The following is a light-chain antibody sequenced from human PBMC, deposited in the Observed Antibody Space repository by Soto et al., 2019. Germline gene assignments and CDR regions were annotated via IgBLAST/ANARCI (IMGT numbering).Light chain of an antibody. CDR1: HSVSSSY. CDR3: RQYGSSSLFT. Sequence: EIVLTQSPCTLSLSPGESSTLSCRASHSVSSSYLSWYQQKPGLAPRLLIYGASSRATGIPDRSSGSGYGINFALPIVRLEPEDSLVYYFRQYGSSSLFTFGAGTKVDIK. J-gene: IGKJ3*01. CDR2: GAS. V-gene: IGKV3-20*01.